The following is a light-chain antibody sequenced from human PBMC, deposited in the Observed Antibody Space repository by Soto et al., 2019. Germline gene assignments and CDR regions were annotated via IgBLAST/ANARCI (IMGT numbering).Light chain of an antibody. J-gene: IGLJ1*01. Sequence: QSALTQPASVSGSPGQSITISCTGTSSDVGSYNLVSWYQQHPGKAPKLMIYEGSKRPSGVSNRFSGSKSGNTASLTISGLQAEDEADYYFCSYAGRAYVFAPWPKVTVL. CDR3: CSYAGRAYV. CDR2: EGS. CDR1: SSDVGSYNL. V-gene: IGLV2-23*01.